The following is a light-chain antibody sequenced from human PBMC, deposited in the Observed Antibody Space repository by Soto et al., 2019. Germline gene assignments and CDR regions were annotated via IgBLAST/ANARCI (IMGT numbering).Light chain of an antibody. CDR2: DAS. CDR3: QQRRDFYT. V-gene: IGKV3-11*01. J-gene: IGKJ4*01. CDR1: QIVSSY. Sequence: EIVLTQSTATLSLSPGERAPLSCRASQIVSSYLTWYQQKRGQAPRPLLYDASNRATGVPARFSGSASETDFTLTISSLEPEDFAVYYCQQRRDFYTFGGGTKVDIK.